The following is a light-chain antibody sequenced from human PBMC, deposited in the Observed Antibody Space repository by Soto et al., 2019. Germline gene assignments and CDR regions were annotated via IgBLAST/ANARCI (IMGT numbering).Light chain of an antibody. CDR3: QQRSNWPPIT. V-gene: IGKV3-11*01. CDR1: QSVSSY. Sequence: DIVMTQSPATLSVSPVERSTLSCMASQSVSSYLAWYQQKPGQAPRLLIYDASNRATGIPARFSGSGSGTDFTLTISSLEPEDFAVYYCQQRSNWPPITFGQGTRLEIK. J-gene: IGKJ5*01. CDR2: DAS.